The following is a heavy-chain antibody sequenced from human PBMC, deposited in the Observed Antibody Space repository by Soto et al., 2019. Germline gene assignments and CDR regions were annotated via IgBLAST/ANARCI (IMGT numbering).Heavy chain of an antibody. CDR2: IKSNTDGGTT. CDR1: GFTFSNAW. CDR3: TTDPGQLWPPQGLDY. D-gene: IGHD5-18*01. J-gene: IGHJ4*02. V-gene: IGHV3-15*01. Sequence: GGSLRLSCAASGFTFSNAWMSWVRQAPGKGLEWVGRIKSNTDGGTTDYAAPVKGRFTISRDDSKNTPYLQMNSLKTEDTAVYYCTTDPGQLWPPQGLDYWGQGTLVTVSS.